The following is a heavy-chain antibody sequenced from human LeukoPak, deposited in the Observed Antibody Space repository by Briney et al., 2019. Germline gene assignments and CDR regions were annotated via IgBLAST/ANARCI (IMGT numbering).Heavy chain of an antibody. CDR3: ARHGGESIVAMILHAFDI. D-gene: IGHD5-12*01. CDR2: IYYSGST. V-gene: IGHV4-59*08. CDR1: GGSISDYY. J-gene: IGHJ3*02. Sequence: SETLSLTCNVSGGSISDYYWNWIRQPAGKGLEWIGSIYYSGSTNYNPSPKSRVTMSVDTSKNQFSLKLSSVTAADTAVYYCARHGGESIVAMILHAFDIWGQGTMVTVSS.